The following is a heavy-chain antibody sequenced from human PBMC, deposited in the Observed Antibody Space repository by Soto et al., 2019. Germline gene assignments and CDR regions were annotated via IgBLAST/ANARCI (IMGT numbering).Heavy chain of an antibody. CDR3: ARDREQQLGGRFDY. V-gene: IGHV3-20*04. J-gene: IGHJ4*02. CDR1: GFTFGDYG. D-gene: IGHD6-13*01. Sequence: EVQLVESGGGVVRPGGSLRLSCAASGFTFGDYGMSWVRQAPGKGLEWVSGINWVGGRTGYADSVKGRFTISRDNAKNCLYLQMNSLRAEDTALYYCARDREQQLGGRFDYWGQGTLVTVSS. CDR2: INWVGGRT.